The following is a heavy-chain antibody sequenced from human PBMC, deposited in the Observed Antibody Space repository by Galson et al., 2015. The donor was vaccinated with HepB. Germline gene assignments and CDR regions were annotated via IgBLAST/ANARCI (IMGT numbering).Heavy chain of an antibody. V-gene: IGHV3-23*01. CDR1: GFTFSSYG. J-gene: IGHJ4*02. CDR2: ISGSGGST. CDR3: ARSSGHKMNFDY. D-gene: IGHD6-19*01. Sequence: SLRLSCAASGFTFSSYGMHWVRQAPGKGLEWVSAISGSGGSTYYADSVKGRFTISRDNSKNTLYLQMNSLRAEDTAVYYCARSSGHKMNFDYWGQGTLVTVSS.